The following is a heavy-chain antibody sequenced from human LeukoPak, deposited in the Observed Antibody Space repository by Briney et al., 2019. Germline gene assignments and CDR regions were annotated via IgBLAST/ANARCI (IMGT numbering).Heavy chain of an antibody. D-gene: IGHD6-13*01. V-gene: IGHV1-69*13. CDR2: IIPIFGTA. J-gene: IGHJ4*02. CDR1: GGTFSSYA. CDR3: ARDLHSSSWYTEVC. Sequence: GASVKVSCKASGGTFSSYAIGWVRQAPGQGLEWMGGIIPIFGTANYAQKFQGRVTITADESTSTAYMELSSLRSEDTAVYYCARDLHSSSWYTEVCWGQGTLVTVSS.